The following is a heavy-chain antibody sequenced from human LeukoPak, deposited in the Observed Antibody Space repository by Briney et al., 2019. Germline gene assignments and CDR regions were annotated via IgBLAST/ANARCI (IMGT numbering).Heavy chain of an antibody. V-gene: IGHV3-23*01. Sequence: GGSLRLSCAASGFTFSSYAMSWVRQAPGKGLEWVSAISGSGGSTYYADSVKGRFTISRGNSKNTLYLQMNSLRAEDTAVYYCAKGGSGSYSGDFDYWGQGTLVTVSS. J-gene: IGHJ4*02. D-gene: IGHD1-26*01. CDR2: ISGSGGST. CDR1: GFTFSSYA. CDR3: AKGGSGSYSGDFDY.